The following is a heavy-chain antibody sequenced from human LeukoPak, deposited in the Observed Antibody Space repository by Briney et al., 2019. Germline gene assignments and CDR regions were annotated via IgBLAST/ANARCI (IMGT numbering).Heavy chain of an antibody. CDR3: AKGRGVVRGVPH. CDR2: ISSSGDNT. D-gene: IGHD3-10*01. V-gene: IGHV3-23*01. J-gene: IGHJ4*02. CDR1: GFTFNNYA. Sequence: GGSLRLSCAASGFTFNNYAMGWVCQAPGKGLEWVSGISSSGDNTHYADSVKGRFTISRDNSENTLHLQMNSLSAEDTAVYYCAKGRGVVRGVPHWGQGTLVTVSS.